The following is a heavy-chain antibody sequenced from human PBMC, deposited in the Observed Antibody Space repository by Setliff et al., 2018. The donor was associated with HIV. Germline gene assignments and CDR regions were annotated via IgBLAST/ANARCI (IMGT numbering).Heavy chain of an antibody. CDR1: GYFVAGGYY. V-gene: IGHV4-38-2*01. CDR2: IFHSGTT. D-gene: IGHD1-1*01. Sequence: NPSETLSLTCVVSGYFVAGGYYWGWIRQSPGKGLEWIGNIFHSGTTYYNPSLRSRITISVDTSKNQFFLNMTSVTAADTAVYYCVRAPPGIQLLASTNGPYYFDYWGHGTLVTVSS. J-gene: IGHJ4*01. CDR3: VRAPPGIQLLASTNGPYYFDY.